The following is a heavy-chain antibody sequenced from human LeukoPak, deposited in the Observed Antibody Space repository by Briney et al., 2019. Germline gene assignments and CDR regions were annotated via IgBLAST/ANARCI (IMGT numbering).Heavy chain of an antibody. D-gene: IGHD2-2*01. Sequence: GESLKISCKGSGYSFTSYGIGWVRQIPGKGLEWMGIIYPGDSDTRYSPSFQGQVTISAAKSISTAYLQWSSLKASDTAMYYCARLVGVVVPAALVAWFDPWGQGTLVTVSS. CDR1: GYSFTSYG. CDR3: ARLVGVVVPAALVAWFDP. J-gene: IGHJ5*02. CDR2: IYPGDSDT. V-gene: IGHV5-51*01.